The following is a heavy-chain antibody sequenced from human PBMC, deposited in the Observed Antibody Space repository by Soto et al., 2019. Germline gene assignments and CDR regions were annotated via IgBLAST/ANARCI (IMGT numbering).Heavy chain of an antibody. CDR2: LYCDDTR. CDR1: GFSLYTGGVG. D-gene: IGHD1-1*01. J-gene: IGHJ6*04. Sequence: QITLKESSPTLVKPTQTLTLTCSFSGFSLYTGGVGVGWIRQPPGKALELLALLYCDDTRRYNTSLKNTLTIAKDTSENQVVLTVTDMGPVDTGTYFCAHYTTDTYFDVWGKGATVTVSS. CDR3: AHYTTDTYFDV. V-gene: IGHV2-5*02.